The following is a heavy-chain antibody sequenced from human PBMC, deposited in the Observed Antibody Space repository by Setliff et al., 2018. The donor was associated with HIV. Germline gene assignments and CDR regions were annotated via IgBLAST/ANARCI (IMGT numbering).Heavy chain of an antibody. V-gene: IGHV4-39*07. Sequence: SETLSLTCNVSGGSISSSSYYWGWIRQPPGEGLEWIVSFYHSGDTYYNPSLKSRVTISVDTSKNQFSLKLSSVTAADTAVYYCARRDQYGGSPYFESWGQGALVTVSS. CDR2: FYHSGDT. D-gene: IGHD3-10*01. CDR3: ARRDQYGGSPYFES. CDR1: GGSISSSSYY. J-gene: IGHJ4*02.